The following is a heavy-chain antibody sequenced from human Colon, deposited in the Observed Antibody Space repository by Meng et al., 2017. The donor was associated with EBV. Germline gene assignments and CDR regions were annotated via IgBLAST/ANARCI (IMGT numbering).Heavy chain of an antibody. CDR3: ARVPTTGYKDH. Sequence: EPTQQLGAGLLKPSETLALTCTVNGGSFSGYVWSWVRQPPGKGMEWIGEVSHPGSANYNPSLKSRVTISVDASEKQFSLRLTSVTAADSAVYYCARVPTTGYKDHWDQGTLVTVSS. J-gene: IGHJ4*02. D-gene: IGHD3-9*01. CDR2: VSHPGSA. CDR1: GGSFSGYV. V-gene: IGHV4-34*01.